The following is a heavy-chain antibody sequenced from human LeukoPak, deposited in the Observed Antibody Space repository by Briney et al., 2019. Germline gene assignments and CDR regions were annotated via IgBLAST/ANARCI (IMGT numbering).Heavy chain of an antibody. CDR2: ITSSSDYI. D-gene: IGHD3-10*02. Sequence: GGSLRLSCAASGFTLTSYNMNWVRQAPGKGLEWVSSITSSSDYIYYADSVKGRFTVSRDNAKNSLYLQMNSLRAEDTAVYYCAELGITMIGGVWGKGTTVTISS. V-gene: IGHV3-21*01. CDR1: GFTLTSYN. CDR3: AELGITMIGGV. J-gene: IGHJ6*04.